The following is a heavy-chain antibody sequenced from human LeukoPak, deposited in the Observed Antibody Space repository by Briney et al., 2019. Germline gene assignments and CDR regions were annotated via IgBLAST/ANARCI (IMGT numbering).Heavy chain of an antibody. V-gene: IGHV4-61*08. CDR1: GGSISSGGYY. CDR2: INYSGST. Sequence: SETLSLTCTVSGGSISSGGYYWSWIRQHPGKGLEWIGYINYSGSTNYIPSLKSRVSISVDTSKNQFSLNLSSVTAADTAVYYCARARDYVWGSYRYWYFDLWGRGTLVTVSS. J-gene: IGHJ2*01. D-gene: IGHD3-16*02. CDR3: ARARDYVWGSYRYWYFDL.